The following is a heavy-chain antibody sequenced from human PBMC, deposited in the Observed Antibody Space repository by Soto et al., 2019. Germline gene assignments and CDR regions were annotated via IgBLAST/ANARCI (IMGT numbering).Heavy chain of an antibody. CDR2: FDPEDGET. V-gene: IGHV1-24*01. J-gene: IGHJ6*02. CDR3: ATVSTYYYVMAV. Sequence: ASVKVSCKVSGYTLTELSMHWVRQAPGKGLEWMGGFDPEDGETIYAQKFQGRVTMTEDTSTDTAYMELSSLRSEDTAVYYCATVSTYYYVMAVWGQGTTVTVSS. CDR1: GYTLTELS.